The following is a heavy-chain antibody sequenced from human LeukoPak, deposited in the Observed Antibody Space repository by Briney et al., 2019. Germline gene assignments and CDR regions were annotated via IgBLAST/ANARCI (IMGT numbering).Heavy chain of an antibody. D-gene: IGHD4-17*01. CDR2: ISWDGGST. Sequence: GGSLRLSCAASGFTFDDYAMHWVRQAPGKGLEWVSLISWDGGSTYYADSVKGRFTISRDNSKNSLYLQMNSLRAEDTALYYCAKDHSPYGDYVENWFDPWGQGTLVTVSS. V-gene: IGHV3-43D*03. CDR3: AKDHSPYGDYVENWFDP. CDR1: GFTFDDYA. J-gene: IGHJ5*02.